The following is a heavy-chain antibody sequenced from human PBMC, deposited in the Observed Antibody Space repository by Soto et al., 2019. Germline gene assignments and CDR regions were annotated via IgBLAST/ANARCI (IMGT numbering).Heavy chain of an antibody. CDR2: IYYSGST. V-gene: IGHV4-39*01. J-gene: IGHJ5*02. CDR1: GGSISSRGYY. CDR3: ATSNWFDP. Sequence: QLQLQESGPGLVKPSETLSLTCTVSGGSISSRGYYWGWIRQPPGKGLEWIGTIYYSGSTYYNPSLKSRVTISVDTSKNQFSLKLGSVAAADTAVYYCATSNWFDPWGQGTLVTVSS.